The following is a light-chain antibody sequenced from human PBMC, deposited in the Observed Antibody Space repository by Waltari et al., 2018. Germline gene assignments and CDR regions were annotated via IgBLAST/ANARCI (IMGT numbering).Light chain of an antibody. Sequence: HSALTHPAAVSGSPGQSNTITCPGTSIHLGGYIYLSWYQHHPGKAPKLMIYAVTNRPSGVSDRFSGSKSGNTASLTISGLQAEDEAAYYCGSYRSSALEAIFGGGTKLTVL. V-gene: IGLV2-14*03. CDR2: AVT. CDR1: SIHLGGYIY. CDR3: GSYRSSALEAI. J-gene: IGLJ2*01.